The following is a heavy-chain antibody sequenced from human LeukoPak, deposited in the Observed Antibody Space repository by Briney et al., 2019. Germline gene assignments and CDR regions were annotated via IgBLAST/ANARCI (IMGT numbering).Heavy chain of an antibody. D-gene: IGHD2-15*01. CDR3: ARDHGGSAASDCFDY. V-gene: IGHV1-18*01. Sequence: ASVKVSCKASGYNFNDYGISWVRQAPGRGLEWMGWISPYNGDANYAQNFQSRVTMTTDTSTSTVYMELRSLRSDDTALYYCARDHGGSAASDCFDYWGQGPRSPSPQ. CDR1: GYNFNDYG. CDR2: ISPYNGDA. J-gene: IGHJ4*02.